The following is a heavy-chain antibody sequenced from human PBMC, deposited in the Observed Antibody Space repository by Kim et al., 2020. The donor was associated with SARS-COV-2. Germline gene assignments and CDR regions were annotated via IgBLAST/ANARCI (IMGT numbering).Heavy chain of an antibody. D-gene: IGHD6-25*01. J-gene: IGHJ3*02. Sequence: SETLSLTCTVSGGSISSYYWSWIRQPPGKGLEWIGYIYYSGSTNYNPSLKSRVTISVDTSKNQFSLKLSSVTAADTAVYYCAREGRAAGAFDIWGQGTMV. CDR3: AREGRAAGAFDI. CDR1: GGSISSYY. V-gene: IGHV4-59*01. CDR2: IYYSGST.